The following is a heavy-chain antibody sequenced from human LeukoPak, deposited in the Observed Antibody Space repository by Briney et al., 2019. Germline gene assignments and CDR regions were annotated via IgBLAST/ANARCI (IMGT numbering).Heavy chain of an antibody. J-gene: IGHJ4*02. V-gene: IGHV3-74*01. CDR2: INSDGGST. CDR1: EFIFSTYW. CDR3: ARGARYCSGGSCSDY. D-gene: IGHD2-15*01. Sequence: GGSLRLSCAASEFIFSTYWMHWVRQAPGKGLVWVSRINSDGGSTSYADSVKGRFTISRDNTENTLYLQMNSLRAEDTAVYYCARGARYCSGGSCSDYWGQGTLVTVSS.